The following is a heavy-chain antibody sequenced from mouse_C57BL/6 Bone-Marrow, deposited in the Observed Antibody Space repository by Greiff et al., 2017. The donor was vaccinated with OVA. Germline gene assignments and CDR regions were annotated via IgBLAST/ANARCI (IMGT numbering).Heavy chain of an antibody. D-gene: IGHD1-1*01. Sequence: EVQVVESGGGLVKPGGSLKLSCAASGFTFSDYGMHWVRQAPEKGLEWVAYISSGSSTIYYADTVKGRFTISRDNAKNTLFLQMTSLRSEDTAMYYCARPDYYGSPYWYFDVWGTGTTVTVSS. CDR3: ARPDYYGSPYWYFDV. CDR2: ISSGSSTI. J-gene: IGHJ1*03. CDR1: GFTFSDYG. V-gene: IGHV5-17*01.